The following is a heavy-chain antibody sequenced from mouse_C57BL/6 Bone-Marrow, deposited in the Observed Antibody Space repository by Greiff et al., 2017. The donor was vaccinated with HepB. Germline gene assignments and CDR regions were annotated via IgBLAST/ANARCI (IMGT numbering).Heavy chain of an antibody. J-gene: IGHJ1*03. Sequence: QVQLQQPGAELVRPGSSVKLSCKASGYTFTSYWMDWVKQRPGQGLEWIGNIYPSDSETHYNQKFKDKATLTVDKSSSTAYMQRSSLTSEDSAVYYCASTVVATDWYFDVWGTGTTVTVSS. CDR1: GYTFTSYW. CDR2: IYPSDSET. V-gene: IGHV1-61*01. D-gene: IGHD1-1*01. CDR3: ASTVVATDWYFDV.